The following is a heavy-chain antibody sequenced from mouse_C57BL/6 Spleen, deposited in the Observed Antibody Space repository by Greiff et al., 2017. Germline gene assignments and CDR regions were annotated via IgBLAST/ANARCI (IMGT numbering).Heavy chain of an antibody. J-gene: IGHJ3*01. Sequence: VQLQQSGAELAKPGASVKLSCKASGYTFTSYWMHWVKQRPGQGLEWIGYINPSSGYTKYNQKFKDKATLTADKSSRTAYMQLSSLTYEDSAVYYCASLPGQAYYSSPAWFAYWGQGTLVTVSA. CDR3: ASLPGQAYYSSPAWFAY. CDR1: GYTFTSYW. D-gene: IGHD2-5*01. V-gene: IGHV1-7*01. CDR2: INPSSGYT.